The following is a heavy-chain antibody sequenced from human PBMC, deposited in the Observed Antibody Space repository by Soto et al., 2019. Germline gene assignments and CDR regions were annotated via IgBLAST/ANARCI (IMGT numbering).Heavy chain of an antibody. Sequence: SETLSLTCAVSGGSISSSNWWSWVRQPPGKGLEWIGEIYHSGSTNYNPSLKSRVTISVDKSKNQFSLKLSSVTAADTAVYYCARDKRSAAAGTIWFDPWGQGTLVTVSS. CDR1: GGSISSSNW. CDR3: ARDKRSAAAGTIWFDP. D-gene: IGHD6-13*01. J-gene: IGHJ5*02. V-gene: IGHV4-4*02. CDR2: IYHSGST.